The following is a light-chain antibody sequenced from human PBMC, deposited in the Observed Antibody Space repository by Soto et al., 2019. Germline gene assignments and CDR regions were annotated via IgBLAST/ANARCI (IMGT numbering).Light chain of an antibody. CDR3: QESGTSPSRT. V-gene: IGKV3-20*01. Sequence: SVGNNYLAWYQQKPGQAPRLIIFNVSSRATGIPHRFSGSGSGTVSTLLLSRLAPEEFAVHYYQESGTSPSRTIRQGTRLEIK. CDR1: SVGNNY. J-gene: IGKJ5*01. CDR2: NVS.